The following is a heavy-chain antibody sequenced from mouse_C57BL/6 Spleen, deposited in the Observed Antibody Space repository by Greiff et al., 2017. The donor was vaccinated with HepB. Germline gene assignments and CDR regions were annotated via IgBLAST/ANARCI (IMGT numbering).Heavy chain of an antibody. J-gene: IGHJ4*01. V-gene: IGHV5-6*01. CDR1: GFTFSSYG. Sequence: EVMLVESGGDLVKPGGSLKLSCAASGFTFSSYGMSWVRQTPDKRLEWVATISSGGSYTYYPDSVKGRFTISRDNAKNTLYLQMSSLKSEDTAMYYCARQGDDYDAYAMDYWGQGTSVTVSS. CDR2: ISSGGSYT. CDR3: ARQGDDYDAYAMDY. D-gene: IGHD2-4*01.